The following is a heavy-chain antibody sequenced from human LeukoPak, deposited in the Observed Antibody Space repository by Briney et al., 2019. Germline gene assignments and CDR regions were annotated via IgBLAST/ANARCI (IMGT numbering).Heavy chain of an antibody. CDR3: AKGVHYYGSGSYLEYFQH. Sequence: GGSLRLSCAASGFTFSSYAMSWVRQAPGKGLEWVSAISGSGGSTYYADSVKGRFTISRDNSKNTLYLQMNSLRAEDTAVYYCAKGVHYYGSGSYLEYFQHWGQGTLVTVSS. CDR1: GFTFSSYA. J-gene: IGHJ1*01. D-gene: IGHD3-10*01. CDR2: ISGSGGST. V-gene: IGHV3-23*01.